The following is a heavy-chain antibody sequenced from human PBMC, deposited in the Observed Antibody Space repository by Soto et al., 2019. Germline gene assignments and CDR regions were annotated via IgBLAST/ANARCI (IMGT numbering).Heavy chain of an antibody. J-gene: IGHJ6*03. V-gene: IGHV3-7*01. CDR1: GFTFSSYW. CDR2: IKQDGSEK. D-gene: IGHD1-7*01. Sequence: EVQLVESGGGLVQPGGSLRLSCAASGFTFSSYWMSWVRQAPGKGLEWVANIKQDGSEKYYVDSVKGRFTISRDNAKNSLYLQMNSLRAEDPAVYYCARGNLNSIVNWNSKAYYYCYYMDVWGKGTTVTVSS. CDR3: ARGNLNSIVNWNSKAYYYCYYMDV.